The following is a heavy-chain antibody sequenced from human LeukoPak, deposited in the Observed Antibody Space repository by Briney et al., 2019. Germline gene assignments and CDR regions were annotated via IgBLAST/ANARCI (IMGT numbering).Heavy chain of an antibody. CDR1: GGSISSGGYY. CDR3: ARVGSCSSTSCRDY. CDR2: ISASGST. D-gene: IGHD2-2*01. J-gene: IGHJ4*02. V-gene: IGHV4-61*02. Sequence: PSETLSLTCTVSGGSISSGGYYWSWIRQPAGKGLEWIGRISASGSTNYNPSLKSRVTISIDTSKTQFSLNLISVTAADTAVYYCARVGSCSSTSCRDYWGQGTLVTVSS.